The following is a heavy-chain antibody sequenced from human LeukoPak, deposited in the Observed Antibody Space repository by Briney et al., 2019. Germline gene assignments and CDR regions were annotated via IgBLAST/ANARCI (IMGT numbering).Heavy chain of an antibody. J-gene: IGHJ4*02. CDR3: ARGPYCDGTSCQSFFDY. CDR2: IKEDGGEK. Sequence: TGGSLRLSCAASGFTFSSYWITWVRQAPGKGLEWVANIKEDGGEKYYVDSVKGRFTISRDNAKNSVSLQMNSLRAEDTAVYYCARGPYCDGTSCQSFFDYWGQGALVTVSS. D-gene: IGHD2-2*01. CDR1: GFTFSSYW. V-gene: IGHV3-7*01.